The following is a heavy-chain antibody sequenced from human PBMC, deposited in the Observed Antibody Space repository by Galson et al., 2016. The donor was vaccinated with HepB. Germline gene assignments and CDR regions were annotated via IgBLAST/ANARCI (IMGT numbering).Heavy chain of an antibody. V-gene: IGHV1-69*13. CDR1: GGSFGSYA. CDR2: IIPTFATP. Sequence: SVKVSCKASGGSFGSYAINWVRQAPGQGLEWMGGIIPTFATPTYAQKFQGRVSITADESTRTAYMELSSLTPEDTAIYYCARAQDVDLTRTDYWGQEPWSPSPQ. D-gene: IGHD5-12*01. CDR3: ARAQDVDLTRTDY. J-gene: IGHJ4*01.